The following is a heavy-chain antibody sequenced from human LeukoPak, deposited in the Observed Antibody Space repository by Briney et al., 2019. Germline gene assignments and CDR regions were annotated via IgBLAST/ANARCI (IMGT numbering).Heavy chain of an antibody. J-gene: IGHJ4*02. Sequence: SETLSLTCSVSGGSTTSRSHYWGWIRQPPGKGLEWIGSINYSGTTYYNPSLRSRVTISIDTSKNQFSLKLTSVTATDTAVYYRASQPTTDIGIDYWGQGTLVTVSS. CDR1: GGSTTSRSHY. CDR3: ASQPTTDIGIDY. CDR2: INYSGTT. D-gene: IGHD4-11*01. V-gene: IGHV4-39*01.